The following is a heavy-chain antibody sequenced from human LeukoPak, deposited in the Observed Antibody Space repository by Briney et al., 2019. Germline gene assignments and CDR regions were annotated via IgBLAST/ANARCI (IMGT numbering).Heavy chain of an antibody. CDR3: ARHVGYCSSTSCYTGKCPEPDFDY. J-gene: IGHJ4*02. D-gene: IGHD2-2*02. V-gene: IGHV4-39*01. Sequence: SETLSLTCTVSGGSLSSSSYYWGWIRQPPGKGLEWIGSIYYSGSTYYNPSLKSRVTISVDTSKNQFSLKLSSVTAADTAVYYCARHVGYCSSTSCYTGKCPEPDFDYWGQGTLVTVSS. CDR1: GGSLSSSSYY. CDR2: IYYSGST.